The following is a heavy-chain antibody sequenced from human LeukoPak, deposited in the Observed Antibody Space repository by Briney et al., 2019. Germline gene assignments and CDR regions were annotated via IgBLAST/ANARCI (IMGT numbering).Heavy chain of an antibody. V-gene: IGHV1-3*01. CDR2: INAGNGNT. Sequence: ASVKVSCKASGYIFTSYAMHWVRQAPGQRLEWMGWINAGNGNTKYSQKFQGRVTITRDTSASTAYMELSSLRSEDTAVYYCARDGYDILTGPDPRDNWFDPWGQGTLVTVSS. CDR3: ARDGYDILTGPDPRDNWFDP. D-gene: IGHD3-9*01. J-gene: IGHJ5*02. CDR1: GYIFTSYA.